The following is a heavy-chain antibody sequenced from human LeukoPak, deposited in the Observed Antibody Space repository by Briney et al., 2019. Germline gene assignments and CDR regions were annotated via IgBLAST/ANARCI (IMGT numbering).Heavy chain of an antibody. D-gene: IGHD4-17*01. V-gene: IGHV4-34*01. CDR2: INHSGST. Sequence: SETLSLTCAVYGGSFSGYYWSWIRQPPGKGLEWIGEINHSGSTNYNPSLKSRVTISVDTSKNQFSLKLSSVTAADTAVYYCARHRRLRMSGMDVWGKGTTVTISS. J-gene: IGHJ6*03. CDR1: GGSFSGYY. CDR3: ARHRRLRMSGMDV.